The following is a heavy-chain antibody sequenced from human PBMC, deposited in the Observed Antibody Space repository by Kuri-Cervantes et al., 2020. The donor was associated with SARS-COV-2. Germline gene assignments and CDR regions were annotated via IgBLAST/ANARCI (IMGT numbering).Heavy chain of an antibody. V-gene: IGHV3-7*05. CDR3: ARATNYYYVSSGYYYKAFDI. CDR1: GFTFSSYW. D-gene: IGHD3-22*01. CDR2: IKQDGSEK. Sequence: GESLKISCAASGFTFSSYWMSWVRQAPGKGLEWVANIKQDGSEKYYVDSVKGRFTISRDNAKNSLYLQMNSLRAEDTAVYYCARATNYYYVSSGYYYKAFDIWGQGTMVTVSS. J-gene: IGHJ3*02.